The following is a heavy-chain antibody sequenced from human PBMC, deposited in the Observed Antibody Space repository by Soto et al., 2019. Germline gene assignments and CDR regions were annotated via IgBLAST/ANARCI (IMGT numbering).Heavy chain of an antibody. J-gene: IGHJ4*02. V-gene: IGHV3-23*01. Sequence: EVQLLESGGGLVQPGGSLRLSCAASGFTFSSYAMSWVRQAPGKGLEWVSAISGSGGSTYYADSVKGRFTISRDKSKNTLYLQMNSLRAEDTAVYYCAKVVGQAGRQWPPYYFDYWGQGTLVTVSS. CDR3: AKVVGQAGRQWPPYYFDY. CDR1: GFTFSSYA. D-gene: IGHD6-19*01. CDR2: ISGSGGST.